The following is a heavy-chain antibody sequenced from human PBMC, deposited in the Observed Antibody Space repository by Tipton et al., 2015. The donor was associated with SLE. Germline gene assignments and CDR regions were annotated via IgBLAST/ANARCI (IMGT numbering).Heavy chain of an antibody. Sequence: TLSLTCTVSGGSIGSYYWNWIRQSPGKALEWIVYIYFDGNSNGRGNYNPSLKSRVTMSVDTSKNQFSLKLSSVTAADTAVYYCARVFDWYHAFDIWGQGTMVTVSS. V-gene: IGHV4-59*12. J-gene: IGHJ3*02. CDR1: GGSIGSYY. D-gene: IGHD3-9*01. CDR3: ARVFDWYHAFDI. CDR2: IYFDGNS.